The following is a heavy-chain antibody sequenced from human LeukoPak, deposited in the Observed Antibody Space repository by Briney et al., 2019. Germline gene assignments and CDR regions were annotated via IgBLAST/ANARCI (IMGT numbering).Heavy chain of an antibody. J-gene: IGHJ3*02. CDR1: GGTFSSYA. CDR2: IIPILGIA. V-gene: IGHV1-69*04. D-gene: IGHD2-8*01. CDR3: ARVRSQMGFAFDT. Sequence: GASVKVSCKASGGTFSSYAVSWVRQAPGQGLEWMGRIIPILGIANYAQKFQGRVTITADKSTSTAYMELSSLRSEDTAVYYCARVRSQMGFAFDTWGQGTMVTVSS.